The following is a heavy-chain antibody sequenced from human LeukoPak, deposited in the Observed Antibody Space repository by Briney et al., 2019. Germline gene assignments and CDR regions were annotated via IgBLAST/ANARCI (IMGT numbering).Heavy chain of an antibody. CDR3: AREGSGSYSPY. V-gene: IGHV1-18*01. CDR2: ISAYNGDT. CDR1: GGTFSSYA. Sequence: GASVKVSCKASGGTFSSYAISWVRQAPGQGLEWMGWISAYNGDTHYAQKFQGRVTMTTDTSTTTAYMELRSLRSDDTAVYYCAREGSGSYSPYWGQGTLVTVSS. D-gene: IGHD1-26*01. J-gene: IGHJ4*02.